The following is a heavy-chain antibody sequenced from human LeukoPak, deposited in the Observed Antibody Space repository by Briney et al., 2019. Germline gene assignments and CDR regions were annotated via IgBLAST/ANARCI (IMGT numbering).Heavy chain of an antibody. J-gene: IGHJ4*02. CDR2: IYYSGST. Sequence: SETLSLTCTVSGGSISGSSYYWGWIRQPPGKGLEWIGTIYYSGSTYYNPSLKSRVTISVDTSKNQFSLKLSSVTAADTAVYYCARRVYSSSSGFDYWGQGTLVTVSS. D-gene: IGHD6-13*01. V-gene: IGHV4-39*01. CDR1: GGSISGSSYY. CDR3: ARRVYSSSSGFDY.